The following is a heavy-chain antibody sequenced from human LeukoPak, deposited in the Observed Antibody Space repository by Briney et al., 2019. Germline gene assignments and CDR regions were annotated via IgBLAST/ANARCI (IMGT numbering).Heavy chain of an antibody. CDR1: GFNVRNNY. CDR2: TYSSGTT. Sequence: GGSLRLSCAASGFNVRNNYMHWVRQAPGERLEWVSVTYSSGTTYYADSVKGRFTISRDTSKNTLHLQMNSLRVEDTAVYHCARDIRREMAIPFDVWGQGTLVTVSS. D-gene: IGHD5-24*01. V-gene: IGHV3-66*01. CDR3: ARDIRREMAIPFDV. J-gene: IGHJ3*01.